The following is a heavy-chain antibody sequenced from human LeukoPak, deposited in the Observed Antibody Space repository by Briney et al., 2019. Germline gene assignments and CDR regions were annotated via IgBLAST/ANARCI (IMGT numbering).Heavy chain of an antibody. J-gene: IGHJ6*02. CDR3: ARERITMVRGVRYGMDV. Sequence: SQTLSLTCTVSGGSIISGGYYWSWIRQHPGKGLEWIGYIYYSGSTYYNPSLKSRVTISVDTSKNQFSLKLSSVTAADTAVYYCARERITMVRGVRYGMDVWGQGTTVTVSS. D-gene: IGHD3-10*01. CDR2: IYYSGST. CDR1: GGSIISGGYY. V-gene: IGHV4-31*03.